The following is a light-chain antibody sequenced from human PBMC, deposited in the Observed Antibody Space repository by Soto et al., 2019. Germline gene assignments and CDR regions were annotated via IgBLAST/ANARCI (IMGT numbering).Light chain of an antibody. CDR1: QSISSW. V-gene: IGKV1-5*03. CDR3: QQYNNSPWT. Sequence: DIQMTQSPSTLSASVEDRVTITCRASQSISSWLAWYQQKPGKAPKLLIYKGSSLESGVPSRFSGSGSGTEFTLTISSLQPDDFATYYCQQYNNSPWTFGQGTKVEIK. CDR2: KGS. J-gene: IGKJ1*01.